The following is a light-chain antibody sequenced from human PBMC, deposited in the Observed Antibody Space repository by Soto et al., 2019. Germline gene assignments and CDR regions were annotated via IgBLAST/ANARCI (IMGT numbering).Light chain of an antibody. V-gene: IGLV3-21*02. CDR3: QVWDDSRDQQV. CDR1: NIGVRS. Sequence: SYELTQAPSVSVAPGQTASITCGANNIGVRSVHWHQKKPGQAPVLVVYDDEARPSGIPGRFSGSNSGNTATLTITRVEAGDEADYYCQVWDDSRDQQVFGGGTKLTVL. J-gene: IGLJ3*02. CDR2: DDE.